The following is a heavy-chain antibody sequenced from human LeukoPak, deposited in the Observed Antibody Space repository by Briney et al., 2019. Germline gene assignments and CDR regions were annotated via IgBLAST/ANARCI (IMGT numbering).Heavy chain of an antibody. CDR2: INSDGSST. D-gene: IGHD4-17*01. Sequence: PGGSLRLSCAASGFTFSSYWMHWVRQAPGKGLVWVSRINSDGSSTSYADSVKGRFTISRDNAKNTLYLQMNSLRVEDTAVYHCARVDYGDYVAAVDIWGQGTMVTVFS. CDR1: GFTFSSYW. V-gene: IGHV3-74*01. J-gene: IGHJ3*02. CDR3: ARVDYGDYVAAVDI.